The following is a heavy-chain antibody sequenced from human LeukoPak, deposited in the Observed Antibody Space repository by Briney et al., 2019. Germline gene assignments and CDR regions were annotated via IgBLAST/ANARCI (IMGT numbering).Heavy chain of an antibody. CDR3: ASCGGDCHDDAFDI. V-gene: IGHV1-18*01. D-gene: IGHD2-21*02. J-gene: IGHJ3*02. CDR1: GYTFTSYG. Sequence: ASLKVSCKASGYTFTSYGISWVRQAPGQGLEWMGWISAYNGNTNYEQKLQGRVTMTTDTSTSTAYMELRSLRSDDTAVYYCASCGGDCHDDAFDIWGQGTMVTVSS. CDR2: ISAYNGNT.